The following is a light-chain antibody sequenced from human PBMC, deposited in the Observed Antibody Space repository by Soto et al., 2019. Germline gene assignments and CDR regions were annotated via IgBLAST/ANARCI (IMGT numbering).Light chain of an antibody. J-gene: IGKJ3*01. V-gene: IGKV3-20*01. Sequence: EIVLTQSPGTLSLSPGERATLSCRASQSVSSNNLAWYQQKPGQAPRLLIYGTSTRATGIPDRFSGSGSETDFTLTISRLEPEDFAVYYCQYYGSSPFTFGPGTKVANK. CDR3: QYYGSSPFT. CDR1: QSVSSNN. CDR2: GTS.